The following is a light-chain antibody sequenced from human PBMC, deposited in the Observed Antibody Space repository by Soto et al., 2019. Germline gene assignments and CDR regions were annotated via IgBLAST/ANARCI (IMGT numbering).Light chain of an antibody. CDR2: DAS. Sequence: IEMTPSPSPLAACVGDSFTITCRASLSISTWLAWYQQKPGKAPKLLMYDASSLESGVPSRFSGSGSGTEFTLTISSLQPDDFATYYCQQYSSFSQTSAQRAKVDI. CDR3: QQYSSFSQT. V-gene: IGKV1-5*01. J-gene: IGKJ1*01. CDR1: LSISTW.